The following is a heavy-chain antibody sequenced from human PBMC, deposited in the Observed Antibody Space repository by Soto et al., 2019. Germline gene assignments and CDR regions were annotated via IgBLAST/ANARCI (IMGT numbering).Heavy chain of an antibody. CDR2: INPSGGST. J-gene: IGHJ4*02. Sequence: QVQLVQSGAEVKKPGASVKVSCKASGYTFTSYYMHWVRQAPGQGLEWMGIINPSGGSTSYAQKFQGRVTMTRDTSTSTVYMELSSLRSEDTAVYYCARGGRDIVVVVAAKSPLLDYWGQGTLVTVSS. CDR3: ARGGRDIVVVVAAKSPLLDY. CDR1: GYTFTSYY. D-gene: IGHD2-15*01. V-gene: IGHV1-46*03.